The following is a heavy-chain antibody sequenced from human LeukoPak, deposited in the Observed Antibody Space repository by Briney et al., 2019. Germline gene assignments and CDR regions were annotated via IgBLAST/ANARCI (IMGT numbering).Heavy chain of an antibody. CDR2: IYYSGST. CDR1: GGSISSYY. CDR3: ARARGWDYGGNRNYYYMDV. D-gene: IGHD4-23*01. J-gene: IGHJ6*03. Sequence: SETLSLTCTVSGGSISSYYWSWIRQPPGKGLEWIGYIYYSGSTNYNTSLKSRVTISVDTSKNQFSLKLSSVTAADTAVYYCARARGWDYGGNRNYYYMDVWGKGTTVTVSS. V-gene: IGHV4-59*01.